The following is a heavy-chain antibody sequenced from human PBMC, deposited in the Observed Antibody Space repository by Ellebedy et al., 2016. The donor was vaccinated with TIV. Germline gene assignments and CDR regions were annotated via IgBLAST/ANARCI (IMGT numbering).Heavy chain of an antibody. CDR1: SGSISSGGYYISSSGYY. CDR2: IYHSGST. Sequence: MPSETLSLTCTVPSGSISSGGYYISSSGYYWSWIRQLPGKGLEWIGYIYHSGSTYYNPSLKSRVTISVDTSKNQFSLKLSSVTAADTAVYYCARAPTDNSTNRENWFDPWGQGTLVTVSS. V-gene: IGHV4-31*03. J-gene: IGHJ5*02. D-gene: IGHD6-13*01. CDR3: ARAPTDNSTNRENWFDP.